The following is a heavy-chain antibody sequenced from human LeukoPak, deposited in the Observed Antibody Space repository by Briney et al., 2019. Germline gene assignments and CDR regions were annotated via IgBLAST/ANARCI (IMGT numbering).Heavy chain of an antibody. CDR2: IYTSGST. CDR3: AREGWDYYYMDV. Sequence: PLETLSLTCTVSGGSISSYYWSWIRQPAGKGLEWIGRIYTSGSTNYNPSLKSRVTMSVDTPKNQFSLKLSSVTAADTAIYYCAREGWDYYYMDVWGKGTTVTVSS. J-gene: IGHJ6*03. V-gene: IGHV4-4*07. D-gene: IGHD6-19*01. CDR1: GGSISSYY.